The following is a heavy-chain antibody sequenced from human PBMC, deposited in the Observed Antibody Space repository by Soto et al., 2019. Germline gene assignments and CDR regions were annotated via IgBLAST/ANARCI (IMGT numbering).Heavy chain of an antibody. D-gene: IGHD3-10*01. CDR2: INAGNGNT. Sequence: ASVKVSCKASGYTFTSYAMHWVRQAPGQRLEWMRWINAGNGNTKYSQKFQGRVTITRDTSASTAYMELSSLRSEDTAVYYCATRGLLWFYYYGMDVWGQGTTVTVSS. CDR3: ATRGLLWFYYYGMDV. CDR1: GYTFTSYA. V-gene: IGHV1-3*01. J-gene: IGHJ6*02.